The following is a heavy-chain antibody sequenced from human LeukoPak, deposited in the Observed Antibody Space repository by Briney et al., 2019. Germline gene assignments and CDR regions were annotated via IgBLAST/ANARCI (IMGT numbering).Heavy chain of an antibody. CDR3: ARDGGSQEFSYFDY. V-gene: IGHV3-7*01. CDR2: IKQDGSEK. Sequence: GGSLGLSCAASGFTFSSYWMSWVRQAPGKGLEWVANIKQDGSEKYYVDSVKGRFTISRDNAKNSLYLQMNSLRAEDTAVYYCARDGGSQEFSYFDYWGQGTLVTVSS. CDR1: GFTFSSYW. D-gene: IGHD1-26*01. J-gene: IGHJ4*02.